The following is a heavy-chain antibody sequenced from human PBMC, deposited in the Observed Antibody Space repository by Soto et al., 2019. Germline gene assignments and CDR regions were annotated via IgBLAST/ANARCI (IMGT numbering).Heavy chain of an antibody. CDR2: INNGGSS. CDR1: RFTFNNYG. J-gene: IGHJ2*01. Sequence: PGGSLRLSCAASRFTFNNYGMSWVRQAPGKGLEWIGEINNGGSSNYNPSLKSRGSMSVGTSNNQFSLKLTSVTAADTAVYYCARGRGDGYNQNWYFDLWGRGTLVTVSS. CDR3: ARGRGDGYNQNWYFDL. V-gene: IGHV4-34*01. D-gene: IGHD3-10*01.